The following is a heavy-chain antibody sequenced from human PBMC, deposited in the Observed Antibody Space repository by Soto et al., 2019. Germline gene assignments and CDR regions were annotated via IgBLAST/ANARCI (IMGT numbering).Heavy chain of an antibody. CDR1: GGTFSSYA. CDR3: ARDRGYCTNGVCDYYYYYGMDV. D-gene: IGHD2-8*01. CDR2: IIPIFGTA. Sequence: GASVKVSCKASGGTFSSYAISWVRQAPGQGLEWMGGIIPIFGTANYAQKFQGRVTITADESTGTAYMELSSLRSEDTAVYYCARDRGYCTNGVCDYYYYYGMDVWGQGTTVTVSS. J-gene: IGHJ6*02. V-gene: IGHV1-69*13.